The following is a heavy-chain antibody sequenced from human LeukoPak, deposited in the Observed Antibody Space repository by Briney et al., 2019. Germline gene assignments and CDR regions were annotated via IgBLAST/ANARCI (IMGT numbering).Heavy chain of an antibody. CDR1: GFTFSSSV. Sequence: HAGGSLRLSCAASGFTFSSSVIIWVRQAPGKGLEWVSGISGSGGSTYYADSVKGRFTISRDNSKNTLYLQMNSLRVEDTAVYYCAKLVKLSGSSHVDYWGQGTLVTVSS. CDR3: AKLVKLSGSSHVDY. J-gene: IGHJ4*02. D-gene: IGHD1-26*01. V-gene: IGHV3-23*01. CDR2: ISGSGGST.